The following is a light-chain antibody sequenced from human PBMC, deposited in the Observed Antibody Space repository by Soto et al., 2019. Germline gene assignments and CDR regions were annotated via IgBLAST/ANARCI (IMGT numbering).Light chain of an antibody. Sequence: EIEMTQSPSTLSVSPGERATLSCRASQSISDNLAWYQHKPGQAPRLLIYGASTRATGIPARFSGSGSGTEFTLTISILQSEDFALYYCQMIRGRPWTFGQGTKVDIK. J-gene: IGKJ1*01. CDR3: QMIRGRPWT. CDR2: GAS. CDR1: QSISDN. V-gene: IGKV3-15*01.